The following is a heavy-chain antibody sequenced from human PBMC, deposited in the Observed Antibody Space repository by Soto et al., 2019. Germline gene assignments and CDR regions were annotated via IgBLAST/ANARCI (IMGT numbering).Heavy chain of an antibody. D-gene: IGHD3-3*01. CDR1: GYTFTSYA. CDR3: ARDRYDFWSGFYYYGMDV. CDR2: INAGNGNT. J-gene: IGHJ6*02. V-gene: IGHV1-3*01. Sequence: ASVKVSCKASGYTFTSYAMHWVRQAPGQRLERMGWINAGNGNTKYSQKFQGRVTITRDTSASTAYMELSSLRSEDTAVYYCARDRYDFWSGFYYYGMDVWGQGTTVTVSS.